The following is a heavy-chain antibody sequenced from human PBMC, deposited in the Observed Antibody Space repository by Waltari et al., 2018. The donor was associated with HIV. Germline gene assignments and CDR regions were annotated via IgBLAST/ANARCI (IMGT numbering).Heavy chain of an antibody. CDR1: GGSISSGSYS. V-gene: IGHV4-61*02. D-gene: IGHD6-19*01. Sequence: QVQLQESGPGLVKPSQTLSLTCTVSGGSISSGSYSWSWIRQPAGKGLEWIGRVYNSGTTNYNPSLKSRFTISVDTSKNQISLKMRSVTAADTAVYYCARVSLAGWFDPWGQGTLVTVSS. J-gene: IGHJ5*02. CDR3: ARVSLAGWFDP. CDR2: VYNSGTT.